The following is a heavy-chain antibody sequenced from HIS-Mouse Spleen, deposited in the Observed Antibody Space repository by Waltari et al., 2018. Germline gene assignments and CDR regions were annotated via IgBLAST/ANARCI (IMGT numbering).Heavy chain of an antibody. J-gene: IGHJ1*01. D-gene: IGHD6-13*01. CDR1: GGSISSGGYY. CDR3: ASVGGSSWYVRYFQH. Sequence: QVQLQESGPGLVKPSQTLSLTCTVSGGSISSGGYYWSWILQHPGKGLEWIGYIYYSGSTYYNPSLKSRVTISVDTSKNQFSLKLSSVTAADTAVYYCASVGGSSWYVRYFQHWGQGTLVTVSS. CDR2: IYYSGST. V-gene: IGHV4-31*03.